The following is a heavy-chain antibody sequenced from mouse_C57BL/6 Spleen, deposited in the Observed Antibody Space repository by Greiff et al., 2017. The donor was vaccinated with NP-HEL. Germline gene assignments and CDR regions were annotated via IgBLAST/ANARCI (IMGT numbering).Heavy chain of an antibody. CDR3: ARHYYGSSQPYYFDD. CDR1: GFTFSSYG. CDR2: ISSGGSYT. J-gene: IGHJ2*01. D-gene: IGHD1-1*01. V-gene: IGHV5-6*01. Sequence: EVQGVESGGDLVKPGGSLKLSCAASGFTFSSYGMSWVRQTPDKRLEWVATISSGGSYTYYPDSVKGRFTISRDNAKNTLYLQMSSLKSEDTAMYYCARHYYGSSQPYYFDDWGQGTTLTVSS.